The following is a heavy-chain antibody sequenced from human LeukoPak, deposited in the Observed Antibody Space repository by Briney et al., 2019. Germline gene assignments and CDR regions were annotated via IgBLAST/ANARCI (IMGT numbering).Heavy chain of an antibody. CDR2: ISYDGSDK. D-gene: IGHD3-10*01. V-gene: IGHV3-30*04. Sequence: PGGSLRLSCAASGFTFSSYATSWVRQAPGKGLEWAAAISYDGSDKYYADSVKGRFTISRDNSKNTLYLEMNSLRAEDTAVYYCAKDIGSYYDYWGQGILVTVSS. J-gene: IGHJ4*02. CDR1: GFTFSSYA. CDR3: AKDIGSYYDY.